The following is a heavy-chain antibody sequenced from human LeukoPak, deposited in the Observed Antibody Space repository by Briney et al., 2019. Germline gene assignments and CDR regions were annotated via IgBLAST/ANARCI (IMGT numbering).Heavy chain of an antibody. CDR3: ARGGDGFYDSSGYYYT. V-gene: IGHV4-31*03. J-gene: IGHJ4*02. Sequence: SQTLSLTCTVSGGSISSGGYYWSWIRQHPGKGLEWIGYIYYSGSTYYNPSLKSRVTISADTSKNQFSLELSSVTAADTAVYYCARGGDGFYDSSGYYYTWGQGTLVTVSS. CDR2: IYYSGST. D-gene: IGHD3-22*01. CDR1: GGSISSGGYY.